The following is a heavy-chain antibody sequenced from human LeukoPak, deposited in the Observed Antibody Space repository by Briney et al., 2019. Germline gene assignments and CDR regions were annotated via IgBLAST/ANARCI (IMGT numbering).Heavy chain of an antibody. J-gene: IGHJ4*02. CDR3: ARIPYVLLWFGELEAHGYFDY. V-gene: IGHV4-39*07. CDR2: IYYSGST. CDR1: GGSISSSSYY. Sequence: SETLSLTCTVSGGSISSSSYYWGWIRQPPGKGLEWIGSIYYSGSTYYNPSLKSRVTISVDTSKNQFSLKLSSVTAADTAVYYCARIPYVLLWFGELEAHGYFDYWGQGTLVTVSS. D-gene: IGHD3-10*01.